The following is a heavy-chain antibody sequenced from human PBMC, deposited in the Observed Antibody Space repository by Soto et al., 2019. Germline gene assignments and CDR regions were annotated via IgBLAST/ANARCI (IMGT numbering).Heavy chain of an antibody. Sequence: QLQLQESGSGLVKPSQTLSLTCAVSGGSISSGGYSWSWIRQPPGKGLEWIGYIYHSGSTYYNPSPKTRVPISVARSKNQFSLNLSSVTAADTAVYYCARAGGLGAVAVDYWGQGTLVTVSS. D-gene: IGHD6-19*01. CDR3: ARAGGLGAVAVDY. CDR2: IYHSGST. J-gene: IGHJ4*02. V-gene: IGHV4-30-2*01. CDR1: GGSISSGGYS.